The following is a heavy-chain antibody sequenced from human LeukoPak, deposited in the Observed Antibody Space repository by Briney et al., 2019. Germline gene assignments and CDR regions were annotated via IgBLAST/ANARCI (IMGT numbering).Heavy chain of an antibody. D-gene: IGHD2-2*01. CDR1: GFTFSSYG. V-gene: IGHV3-30*02. CDR3: AKDPDGVVVPAPPDI. Sequence: GGSLRLSCAASGFTFSSYGMHWVRQAPGKGLEWVAFIRYDGSNKYYADSVKGRFTISRDNSKNTLYLQMNSLRAEDTAVYYCAKDPDGVVVPAPPDIWGQGTMVTVSS. J-gene: IGHJ3*02. CDR2: IRYDGSNK.